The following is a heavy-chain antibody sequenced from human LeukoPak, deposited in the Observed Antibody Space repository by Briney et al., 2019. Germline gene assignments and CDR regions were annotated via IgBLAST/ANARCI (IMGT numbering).Heavy chain of an antibody. CDR2: SRNKPNGYST. V-gene: IGHV3-72*01. CDR3: ARGLNSFDI. J-gene: IGHJ3*02. D-gene: IGHD5-24*01. CDR1: GFTFSDHY. Sequence: SGGSLRLSCAASGFTFSDHYMDWVRRAPGKGLEWVGRSRNKPNGYSTAYAASVKGRFTVSRDESKNSLYLQMNSLKTEDTAVYYCARGLNSFDIWGQGTVVTVSS.